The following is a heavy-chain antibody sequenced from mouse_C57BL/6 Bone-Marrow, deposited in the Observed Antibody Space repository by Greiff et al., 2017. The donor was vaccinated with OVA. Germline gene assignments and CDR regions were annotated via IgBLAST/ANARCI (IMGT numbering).Heavy chain of an antibody. CDR3: ARELIYYGNYEGYAMDY. D-gene: IGHD2-1*01. CDR1: GYSITSGYY. V-gene: IGHV3-6*01. Sequence: EVKLMESGPGLVKPSQSLSLTCSVTGYSITSGYYWNWIRQFPGNKLEWMGYISYDGSNNYNPSLKNRISITRDTSKNQFFLKLNSVTTEDTATYYCARELIYYGNYEGYAMDYWGQGTSVTVSS. J-gene: IGHJ4*01. CDR2: ISYDGSN.